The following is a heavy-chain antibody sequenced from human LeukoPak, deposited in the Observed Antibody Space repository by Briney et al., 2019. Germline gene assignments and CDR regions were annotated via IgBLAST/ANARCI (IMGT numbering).Heavy chain of an antibody. D-gene: IGHD3-10*01. Sequence: SVKVSCKASGGAFSNYAMNWVRQAPGQGLEWMGGTNPLLGKPSYAQKFQGRVTITADESTTTAYMELSSLRSEDTAVYYCARWTHGSGAGFFVHWGQGTLVTVSS. CDR2: TNPLLGKP. J-gene: IGHJ1*01. CDR3: ARWTHGSGAGFFVH. CDR1: GGAFSNYA. V-gene: IGHV1-69*13.